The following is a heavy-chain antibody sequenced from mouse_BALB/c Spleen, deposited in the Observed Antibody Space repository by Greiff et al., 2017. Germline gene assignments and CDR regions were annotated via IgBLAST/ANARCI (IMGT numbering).Heavy chain of an antibody. CDR3: TRGRDYDEEGAMDY. J-gene: IGHJ4*01. CDR1: GFTFSSYT. D-gene: IGHD2-4*01. Sequence: VQLKESGGGLVKPGGSLKLSCAASGFTFSSYTMSWVRQTPEKRLEWVATISSGGSYTYYPDSVKGRFTISRDNAKNTLYLQMSSLKSEDTAMYYCTRGRDYDEEGAMDYWGQGTSVTVSS. CDR2: ISSGGSYT. V-gene: IGHV5-6-4*01.